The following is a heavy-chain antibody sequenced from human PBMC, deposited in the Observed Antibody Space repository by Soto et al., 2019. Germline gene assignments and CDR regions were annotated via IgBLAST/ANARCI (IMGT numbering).Heavy chain of an antibody. D-gene: IGHD2-21*02. CDR2: IGGSGSHT. CDR1: GVAFSDYY. Sequence: PXGSLRLSCAAAGVAFSDYYMTWIRQAPGKGLQWVSYIGGSGSHTNYADSVKGRFSISRDNAKSSVYLHINSLTAEDTAIYYCARGVTDPPFDSWGQGTLVTVSS. V-gene: IGHV3-11*06. CDR3: ARGVTDPPFDS. J-gene: IGHJ4*02.